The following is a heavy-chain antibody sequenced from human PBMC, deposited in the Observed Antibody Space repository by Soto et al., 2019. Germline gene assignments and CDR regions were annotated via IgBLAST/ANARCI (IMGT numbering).Heavy chain of an antibody. Sequence: GGSLRLSCAASGFTFSSFAMSWVRQAPEKGLEWVTGISGTGRSTFYADSVKGRFTISRDYSKNTLYLQMNSLRADDTAVYYCAYWLQFTLDYWGQGTLVT. CDR1: GFTFSSFA. CDR2: ISGTGRST. V-gene: IGHV3-23*01. CDR3: AYWLQFTLDY. J-gene: IGHJ4*02. D-gene: IGHD5-12*01.